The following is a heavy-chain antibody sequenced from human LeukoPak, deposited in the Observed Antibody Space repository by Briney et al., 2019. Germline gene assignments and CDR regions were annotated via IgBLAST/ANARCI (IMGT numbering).Heavy chain of an antibody. CDR3: ARDKGVDYDFWSGYYSRFDY. D-gene: IGHD3-3*01. V-gene: IGHV4-4*07. J-gene: IGHJ4*02. CDR2: IYTSGST. CDR1: GGSISGYY. Sequence: SETLSLTCTVSGGSISGYYWSWIRQRAGKGLEWIGRIYTSGSTNYNPSLKSRVTMSVDTSKNQFSLKLSSVTAADTAVYYCARDKGVDYDFWSGYYSRFDYWGQGTLVTVSS.